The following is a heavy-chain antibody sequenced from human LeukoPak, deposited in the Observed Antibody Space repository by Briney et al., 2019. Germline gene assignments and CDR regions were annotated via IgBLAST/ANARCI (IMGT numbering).Heavy chain of an antibody. CDR1: GGSLSNYY. J-gene: IGHJ3*02. CDR3: ARDRRGYVGYEGDPFDI. V-gene: IGHV4-4*07. Sequence: SETLSLTCSVSGGSLSNYYWSWIRQPAGKGLEWIGRIFPSGSTNYSPSLESRVTMSVDTPKNQFSLKLSSVTAADTALYYCARDRRGYVGYEGDPFDIWGQGTMVTVSS. CDR2: IFPSGST. D-gene: IGHD5-12*01.